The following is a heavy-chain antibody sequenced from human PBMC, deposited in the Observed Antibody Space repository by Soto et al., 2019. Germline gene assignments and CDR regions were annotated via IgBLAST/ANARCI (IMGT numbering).Heavy chain of an antibody. CDR3: AKEVGWGEMATIESGQAFDY. V-gene: IGHV3-23*01. CDR2: ISGSGGST. Sequence: GGSLRLSCAASGFTFSSYAMSWVRQAPGKGLEWVSAISGSGGSTYYADSVKGRFTISRDNSKNTLYLQMNSLRAEDTAVYYCAKEVGWGEMATIESGQAFDYWGQGTLVTVSS. D-gene: IGHD5-12*01. J-gene: IGHJ4*02. CDR1: GFTFSSYA.